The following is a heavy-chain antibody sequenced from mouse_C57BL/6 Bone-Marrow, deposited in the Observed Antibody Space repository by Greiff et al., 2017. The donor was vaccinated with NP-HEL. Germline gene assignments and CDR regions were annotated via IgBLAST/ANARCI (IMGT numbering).Heavy chain of an antibody. V-gene: IGHV1-53*01. Sequence: QVHVKQPGTELVKPGASVKLSCKASGYTFTSYWMHWVKQRPGQGLEWIGNINPSNGGTNYNEKFKSKATLTVDKSSSTAYMQLSSLTSEDSAVYYCARDGNYGVYYFDYWGQGTTLTVSS. CDR2: INPSNGGT. CDR3: ARDGNYGVYYFDY. J-gene: IGHJ2*01. D-gene: IGHD2-1*01. CDR1: GYTFTSYW.